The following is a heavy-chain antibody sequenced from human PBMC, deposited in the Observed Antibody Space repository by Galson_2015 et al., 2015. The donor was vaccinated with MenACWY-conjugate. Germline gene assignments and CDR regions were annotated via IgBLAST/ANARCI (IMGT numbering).Heavy chain of an antibody. CDR1: GFTFSSYR. CDR2: IKQDGSEK. J-gene: IGHJ4*02. V-gene: IGHV3-7*01. Sequence: SLRLSCAASGFTFSSYRMTWVRQAPGKGLEWVANIKQDGSEKHYVDSVKGRFTISRDNAKNSLYLQMNSLRAEDTAVYYCARAHENCGNYVFDGWGQGTLVTVSS. D-gene: IGHD7-27*01. CDR3: ARAHENCGNYVFDG.